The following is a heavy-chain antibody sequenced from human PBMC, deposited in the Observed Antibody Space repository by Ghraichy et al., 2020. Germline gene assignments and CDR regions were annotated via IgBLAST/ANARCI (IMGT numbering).Heavy chain of an antibody. CDR1: GYTFTSYG. CDR2: ISAYNGNT. V-gene: IGHV1-18*01. J-gene: IGHJ3*02. CDR3: ARGAYCGGDCYSGDAFDI. Sequence: ASVKVSCKASGYTFTSYGISWVRQAPGQGLEWMGWISAYNGNTNYAQKLQGRVTMTTDTSTSTAYMELRSLRSDDTAVYYCARGAYCGGDCYSGDAFDIWGQGTMVTVS. D-gene: IGHD2-21*02.